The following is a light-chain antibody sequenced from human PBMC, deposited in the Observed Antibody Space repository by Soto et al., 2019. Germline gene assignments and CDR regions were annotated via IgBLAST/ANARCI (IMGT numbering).Light chain of an antibody. CDR1: QSISSS. CDR2: EAS. J-gene: IGKJ4*01. Sequence: EIVLTQSPATLSLSPGERATLSCRASQSISSSLGWYQQKPGQLPRLLIYEASNRATGIPARFSVSGSGTDFTLTISSLEPEDFAVYYCQQRRDWPLTFGGGTKVEIK. CDR3: QQRRDWPLT. V-gene: IGKV3-11*01.